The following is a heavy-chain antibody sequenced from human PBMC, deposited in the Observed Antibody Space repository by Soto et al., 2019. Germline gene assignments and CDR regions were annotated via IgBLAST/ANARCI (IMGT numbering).Heavy chain of an antibody. V-gene: IGHV4-59*02. D-gene: IGHD3-22*01. CDR1: GGSVGSYY. J-gene: IGHJ4*02. CDR3: ARFRSGYYNELFDY. Sequence: SETLSRTCTVSGGSVGSYYWNWIRQPPGKGLEWIGYVYYTGGTTYNPSLKSRFTISLSPSNNQFSLNLDSVTAAPTAVYSCARFRSGYYNELFDYMRQRPLITAS. CDR2: VYYTGGT.